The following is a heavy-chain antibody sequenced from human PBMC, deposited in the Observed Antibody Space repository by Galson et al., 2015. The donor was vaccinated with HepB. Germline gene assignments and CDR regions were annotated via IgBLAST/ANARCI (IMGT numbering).Heavy chain of an antibody. CDR3: ARDTVAGETRNWFDP. V-gene: IGHV3-7*01. CDR2: IKQDGSEK. Sequence: SLRLSCAASGFTFSSYWMSWVRQAPGKGLEWVANIKQDGSEKYYVDSVKGRFTISRDNAKNSLYLQMNSLRAEDTAVYYCARDTVAGETRNWFDPWGQGTLVTVSS. CDR1: GFTFSSYW. D-gene: IGHD6-19*01. J-gene: IGHJ5*02.